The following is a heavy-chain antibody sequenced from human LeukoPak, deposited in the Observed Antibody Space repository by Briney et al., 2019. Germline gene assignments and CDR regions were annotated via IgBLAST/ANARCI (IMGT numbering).Heavy chain of an antibody. D-gene: IGHD3-9*01. J-gene: IGHJ4*02. CDR1: GYTFTSYG. Sequence: ASVKVSCKASGYTFTSYGISWVRQAPGQGLEWMGWISGYNGNTHYAQKLQGRVTMTTDTSASTAYLELRSLRSDDTAVYYCARVARRPYDWLSRPDYFDYWGQGTLVTVSS. CDR2: ISGYNGNT. CDR3: ARVARRPYDWLSRPDYFDY. V-gene: IGHV1-18*01.